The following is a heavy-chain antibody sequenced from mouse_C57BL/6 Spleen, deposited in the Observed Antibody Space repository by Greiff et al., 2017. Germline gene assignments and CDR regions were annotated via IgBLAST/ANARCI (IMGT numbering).Heavy chain of an antibody. D-gene: IGHD1-1*01. V-gene: IGHV1-64*01. CDR2: IHPNSGST. J-gene: IGHJ2*01. CDR3: ARPNYYGSSYDYFDY. CDR1: GYTFTSYW. Sequence: VQLQQSGAELVKPGASVKLSCKASGYTFTSYWMHWVKQRPGQGLEWIGMIHPNSGSTNYNEKFKSKATLTVDKSSSTAYMQLSSLTSEDSAVYYCARPNYYGSSYDYFDYWGQGTTLTVSS.